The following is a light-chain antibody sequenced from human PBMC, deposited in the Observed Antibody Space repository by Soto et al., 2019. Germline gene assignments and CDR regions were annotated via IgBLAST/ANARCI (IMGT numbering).Light chain of an antibody. CDR3: QQYGTSLIT. CDR2: DAS. CDR1: QSVGNN. V-gene: IGKV3-20*01. J-gene: IGKJ5*01. Sequence: ENVLTQSPGTLPLSPGEIATLAGRASQSVGNNLAWYQQRPGQAPTLLMSDASRRATGIPDRFSGSGSGTDFTLTISRLEPEDFAIYYCQQYGTSLITFGQGTRLESK.